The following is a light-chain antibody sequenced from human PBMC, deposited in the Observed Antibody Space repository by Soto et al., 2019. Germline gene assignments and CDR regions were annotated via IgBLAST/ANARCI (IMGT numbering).Light chain of an antibody. Sequence: DMQMTQSPSSLSASEGDRVTITCRASQSISNYLNLYQHKPGKAPILLIYAASSLQSGVPSRFSGSGSEADFTLTISSLQPEDFATYYCQQTYSTPTTFGQGTKVDIK. CDR2: AAS. CDR3: QQTYSTPTT. CDR1: QSISNY. J-gene: IGKJ1*01. V-gene: IGKV1-39*01.